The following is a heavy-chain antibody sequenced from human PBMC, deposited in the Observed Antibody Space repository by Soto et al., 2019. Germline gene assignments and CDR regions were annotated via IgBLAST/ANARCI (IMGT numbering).Heavy chain of an antibody. CDR2: IIPILGIA. D-gene: IGHD6-13*01. CDR3: ARASRTGIAAAYYMGV. J-gene: IGHJ6*03. Sequence: SVKVSCKASGGTFSSYTISWVRQAPGQGLEWMGRIIPILGIANYAQKFQGRVTITADKSTSTAYMELSSLRSEDTAVYYCARASRTGIAAAYYMGVWGKGTTVTVSS. CDR1: GGTFSSYT. V-gene: IGHV1-69*02.